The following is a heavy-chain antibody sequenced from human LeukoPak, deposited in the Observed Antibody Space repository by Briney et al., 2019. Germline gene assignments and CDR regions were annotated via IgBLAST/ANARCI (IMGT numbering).Heavy chain of an antibody. J-gene: IGHJ4*02. V-gene: IGHV4-39*01. D-gene: IGHD1-26*01. CDR2: RYYSGFI. CDR1: DDSIISSDYY. Sequence: PSETLSLTCAVSDDSIISSDYYGGWIRQPPGKGLEWIGSRYYSGFIYYNPSVKSRVTISVDTSKNQFSLELTSVTAADTAVYYCARLKVGTTNPDYWGQGTLVTVSS. CDR3: ARLKVGTTNPDY.